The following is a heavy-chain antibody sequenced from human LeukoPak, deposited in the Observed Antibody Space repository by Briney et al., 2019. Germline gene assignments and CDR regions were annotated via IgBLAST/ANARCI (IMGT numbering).Heavy chain of an antibody. CDR1: GYTFTGFY. CDR3: ARGAGTHTQMNWFDP. J-gene: IGHJ5*02. CDR2: INPNSGGT. V-gene: IGHV1-2*02. Sequence: GASVKVSCKASGYTFTGFYMHWVRQAPGQGLEWMGWINPNSGGTNYAQKFQGRVTMTRDTSISTAYMDLSSLTSDDTAVYYCARGAGTHTQMNWFDPWGQGTLVTVSS. D-gene: IGHD1-14*01.